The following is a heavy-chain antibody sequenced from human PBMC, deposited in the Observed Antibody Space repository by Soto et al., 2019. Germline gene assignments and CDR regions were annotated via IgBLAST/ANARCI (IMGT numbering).Heavy chain of an antibody. Sequence: ASVKVSCKASGYTFTSYDINWVRQATGQGLEWMRWMNPNSGNTGYAQKFQGRVTMTRNTSISTAYMELSSLRSEDTAVYYCAVGSWGPAAIWSLDYWGQGTLVTVSS. CDR3: AVGSWGPAAIWSLDY. V-gene: IGHV1-8*01. CDR1: GYTFTSYD. D-gene: IGHD2-2*01. J-gene: IGHJ4*02. CDR2: MNPNSGNT.